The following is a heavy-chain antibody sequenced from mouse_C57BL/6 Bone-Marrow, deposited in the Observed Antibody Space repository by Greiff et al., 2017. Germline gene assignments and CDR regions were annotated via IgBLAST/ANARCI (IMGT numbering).Heavy chain of an antibody. CDR3: GRDGKWFAY. Sequence: QVQLQQPGAELVKPGASVKLSCKASGYTFTSYWMKWVKQRPGQGLEWIGEIYPSTGYTNYNQKFKGKATLTVDTSSSTAYMQLSSLTSEDSAVYYWGRDGKWFAYWGRGTLVTVSA. D-gene: IGHD2-3*01. V-gene: IGHV1-50*01. J-gene: IGHJ3*01. CDR2: IYPSTGYT. CDR1: GYTFTSYW.